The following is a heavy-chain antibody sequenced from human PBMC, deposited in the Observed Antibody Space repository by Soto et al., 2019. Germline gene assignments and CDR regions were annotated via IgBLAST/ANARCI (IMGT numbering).Heavy chain of an antibody. CDR2: ISYDGSNK. Sequence: PCRSLILSCAASGFTFSSYAMHGVRQAPGKGLEWVAVISYDGSNKYYADSVKGRFTISRDNSKNTLYLQMNSLRAEDTAVYYCARDQGSLSRQGYYDSSGYPVYWGQGTLVTVSS. V-gene: IGHV3-30-3*01. J-gene: IGHJ4*02. CDR1: GFTFSSYA. D-gene: IGHD3-22*01. CDR3: ARDQGSLSRQGYYDSSGYPVY.